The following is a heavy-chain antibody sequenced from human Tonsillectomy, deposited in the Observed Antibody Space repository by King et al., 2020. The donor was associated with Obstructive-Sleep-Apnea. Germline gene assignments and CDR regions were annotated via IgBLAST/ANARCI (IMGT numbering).Heavy chain of an antibody. CDR2: IYYSWST. CDR3: AREGDIVVVPAANMDV. D-gene: IGHD2-2*01. J-gene: IGHJ6*02. CDR1: GGSISSSSYY. V-gene: IGHV4-39*07. Sequence: QLQESGPGLVKPSETLSLTCTVSGGSISSSSYYWGWIRQPPGKGLEWIGSIYYSWSTYYNPSPKSRVPISVDTSKNQFSLKLSSVTAADTAVYYCAREGDIVVVPAANMDVWGQGTTVTVSS.